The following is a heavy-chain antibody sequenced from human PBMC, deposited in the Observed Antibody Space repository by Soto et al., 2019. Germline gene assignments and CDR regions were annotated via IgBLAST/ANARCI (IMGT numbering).Heavy chain of an antibody. J-gene: IGHJ4*02. Sequence: SVKVSCKASGGTFSSYAISWVRQAPGQGLEWMGGIIPIFGTANYAQKFQGRVTITADESTSTAYMELSSLRSEDTAVYYCARLEPSARVTAYYFDYWGQGTLVTVSS. CDR3: ARLEPSARVTAYYFDY. D-gene: IGHD3-3*01. V-gene: IGHV1-69*13. CDR1: GGTFSSYA. CDR2: IIPIFGTA.